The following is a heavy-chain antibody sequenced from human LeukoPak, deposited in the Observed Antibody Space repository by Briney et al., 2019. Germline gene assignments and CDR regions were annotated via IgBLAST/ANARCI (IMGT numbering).Heavy chain of an antibody. CDR3: ARRVASGWPYNWFDP. D-gene: IGHD6-19*01. CDR1: GGSISSCTYY. V-gene: IGHV4-39*07. CDR2: INHSGST. J-gene: IGHJ5*02. Sequence: PSETLSLTCSVSGGSISSCTYYWSWIRQPPGKGLEWIGEINHSGSTNYNPSLKSRVTISVDTSKNQFSLKLSSVTAADTAVYYCARRVASGWPYNWFDPWGQGTLVTVSS.